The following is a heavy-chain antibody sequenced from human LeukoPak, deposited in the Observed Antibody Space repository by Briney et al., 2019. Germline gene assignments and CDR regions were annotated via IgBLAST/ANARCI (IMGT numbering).Heavy chain of an antibody. CDR1: GGSFSGYY. Sequence: SETLSLTCAVYGGSFSGYYWGWIRQPPGKGLEWIGEINHSGSTNYNPSLKSRVTISVDTSKNQFSLKLSSVTAADTAVYYCARGQRTSYYYYMDVWGKGTTVTVSS. CDR3: ARGQRTSYYYYMDV. D-gene: IGHD1/OR15-1a*01. J-gene: IGHJ6*03. V-gene: IGHV4-34*01. CDR2: INHSGST.